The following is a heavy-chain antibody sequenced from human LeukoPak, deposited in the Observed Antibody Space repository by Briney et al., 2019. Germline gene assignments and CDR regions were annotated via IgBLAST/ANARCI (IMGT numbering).Heavy chain of an antibody. CDR2: ISQGSEAT. Sequence: PGGSLRLSCAASGFTFSSYAMSWVRQAPGKGPEWVSVISQGSEATYYADSVKGRFTISRGNSKDTVYLQMNSLRPEDTAVYHCVRLTPPATSTWLDPWGQGNLVTVSS. D-gene: IGHD2-15*01. CDR1: GFTFSSYA. CDR3: VRLTPPATSTWLDP. V-gene: IGHV3-23*01. J-gene: IGHJ5*02.